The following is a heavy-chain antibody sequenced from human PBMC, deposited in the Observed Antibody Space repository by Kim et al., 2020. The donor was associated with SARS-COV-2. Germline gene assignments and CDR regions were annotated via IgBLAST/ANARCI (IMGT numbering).Heavy chain of an antibody. D-gene: IGHD3-3*01. CDR1: GGTFSSYA. CDR3: ARWYYDFWSGYYTTRKNAFDI. J-gene: IGHJ3*02. Sequence: SVKVSYKASGGTFSSYAISWVRQAPGQGLEWMGGIIPIFGTANYAQKFQGRVTITADESTSTAYMELSSLRSEDTAVYYCARWYYDFWSGYYTTRKNAFDIWGQGTMVTVSS. V-gene: IGHV1-69*13. CDR2: IIPIFGTA.